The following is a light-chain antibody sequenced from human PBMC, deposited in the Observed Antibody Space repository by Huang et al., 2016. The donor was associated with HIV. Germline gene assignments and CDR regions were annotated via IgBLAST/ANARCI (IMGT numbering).Light chain of an antibody. CDR3: QQYNSWPST. CDR2: HAF. CDR1: QSVSRP. Sequence: EIVMTQSPATLSVSPGERATLSCRASQSVSRPLAWYQQKPGQAPRLLIHHAFNRATGIPPRFSGSASGTEFTLTISSLQSEDFAVYYCQQYNSWPSTFGPGTTVDI. J-gene: IGKJ3*01. V-gene: IGKV3-15*01.